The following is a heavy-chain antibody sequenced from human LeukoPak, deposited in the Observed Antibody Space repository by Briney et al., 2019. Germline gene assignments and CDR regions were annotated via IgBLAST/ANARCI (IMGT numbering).Heavy chain of an antibody. D-gene: IGHD6-13*01. J-gene: IGHJ4*02. CDR3: ARIAAAGMTVDY. CDR1: GGSISSGSYY. V-gene: IGHV4-61*02. CDR2: IYTSGST. Sequence: SQTLSLTCTVSGGSISSGSYYWSWIRQPAGKGLEWIGRIYTSGSTNYNPSLKSRVTISVDTSKNQFSLKLSSVTAADTAVYYCARIAAAGMTVDYWGQGTLVTVSS.